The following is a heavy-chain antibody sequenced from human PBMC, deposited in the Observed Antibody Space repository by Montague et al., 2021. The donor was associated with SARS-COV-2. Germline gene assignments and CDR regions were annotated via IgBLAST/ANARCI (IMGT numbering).Heavy chain of an antibody. CDR3: ARHPGDTTFGGGRYPWGFDF. CDR2: IYYSGST. Sequence: SETLSLTCTVSGGSISSDYWSWIRQPPGKGLEWIGYIYYSGSTNXNPSLKSRVTISVDTSKNQFSLKLSSVTAADTSVYYCARHPGDTTFGGGRYPWGFDFWGQGTLVTVSS. V-gene: IGHV4-59*08. D-gene: IGHD3-3*01. CDR1: GGSISSDY. J-gene: IGHJ4*02.